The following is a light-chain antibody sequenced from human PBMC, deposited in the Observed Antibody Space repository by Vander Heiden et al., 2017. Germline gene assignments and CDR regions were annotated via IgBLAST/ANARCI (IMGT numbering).Light chain of an antibody. CDR1: QSVSSGH. J-gene: IGKJ2*01. Sequence: HSAGTLSLSPGERATLSCRASQSVSSGHLAWYQQKPGQAPRLLIHGASIRATGCPDRFSGSESGTDVTLTISRLEPEDFAVYYSQQYDRPTYTFGQGTNLESK. V-gene: IGKV3-20*01. CDR3: QQYDRPTYT. CDR2: GAS.